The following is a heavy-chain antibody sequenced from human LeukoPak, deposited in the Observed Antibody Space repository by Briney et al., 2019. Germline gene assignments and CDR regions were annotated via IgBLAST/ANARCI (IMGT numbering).Heavy chain of an antibody. CDR3: AKDRAPNLFAATIDY. Sequence: GGSLRLSCAASGFTFSSYSMNWVRQAPGKGLEWVSSISSSSSHIYYADSVKGRFTISRDNSKNTLYLQMNSLRAEDTAVYYCAKDRAPNLFAATIDYWGQGTLVTVSS. CDR1: GFTFSSYS. J-gene: IGHJ4*02. CDR2: ISSSSSHI. D-gene: IGHD2-21*01. V-gene: IGHV3-21*04.